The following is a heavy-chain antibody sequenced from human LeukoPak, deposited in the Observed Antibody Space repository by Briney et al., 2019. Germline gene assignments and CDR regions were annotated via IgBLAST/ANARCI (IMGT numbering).Heavy chain of an antibody. V-gene: IGHV4-59*08. CDR2: IYYSGST. CDR1: GGSMSPYH. D-gene: IGHD6-19*01. J-gene: IGHJ4*02. CDR3: ARAVSGRFDY. Sequence: SETLSLTCTVSGGSMSPYHWGWIRRPPGKGLEWTGYIYYSGSTNYNPSLNSRVTISVDTSKNQFSLRLSSVTAADTAIYYCARAVSGRFDYWGQGTLVTVSS.